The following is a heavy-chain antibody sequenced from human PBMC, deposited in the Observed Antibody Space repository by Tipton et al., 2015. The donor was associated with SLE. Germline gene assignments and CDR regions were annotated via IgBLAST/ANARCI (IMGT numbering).Heavy chain of an antibody. V-gene: IGHV3-48*03. CDR2: ISSSGSTI. Sequence: SLRLSCAASGFTFSSYEMNWVRQAPGKGLEWVSYISSSGSTIYYADSVKGRFTISRHNSKNTLYLQMNSLRAEDTAVYYCARHLKIAVAGTNWYFDLWGRGTLVTVSS. CDR1: GFTFSSYE. CDR3: ARHLKIAVAGTNWYFDL. D-gene: IGHD6-19*01. J-gene: IGHJ2*01.